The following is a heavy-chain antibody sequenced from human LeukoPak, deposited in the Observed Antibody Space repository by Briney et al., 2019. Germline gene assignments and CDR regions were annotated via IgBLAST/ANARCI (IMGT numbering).Heavy chain of an antibody. CDR3: AREYCSSTSCEEDY. CDR1: GFTFSSYS. V-gene: IGHV3-21*01. CDR2: ISSSSSYI. J-gene: IGHJ4*02. Sequence: GGSLRLSCAASGFTFSSYSMNWVRQAPGKGVEWVSSISSSSSYIYYADSVKGRFTISRDNAKNSLYLQMNSLRAEDTAVYYCAREYCSSTSCEEDYWGQGTLVTVSS. D-gene: IGHD2-2*01.